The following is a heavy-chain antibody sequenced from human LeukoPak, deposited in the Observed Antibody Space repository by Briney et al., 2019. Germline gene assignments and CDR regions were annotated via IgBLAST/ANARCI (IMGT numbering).Heavy chain of an antibody. CDR3: ARAASADRIQLWPY. CDR2: TNPNSGGT. D-gene: IGHD5-18*01. CDR1: GYTFTGYY. Sequence: AAVKVSCKASGYTFTGYYMHWVRQAPGQGLEWMGWTNPNSGGTNYAQKFQGRVTMTRDTSISTAYMELSRLRSDDTAAYYCARAASADRIQLWPYWGQGTLVTVSS. J-gene: IGHJ4*02. V-gene: IGHV1-2*02.